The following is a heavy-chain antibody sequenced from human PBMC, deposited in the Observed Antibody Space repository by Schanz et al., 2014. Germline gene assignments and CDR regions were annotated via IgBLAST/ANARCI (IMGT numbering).Heavy chain of an antibody. J-gene: IGHJ6*02. CDR1: GFSLNTYG. CDR2: IWNNGVTK. CDR3: AKEMRYCSGGACYDYYYYGFDV. Sequence: QAQLMESGGGVVQPGTSLILSCSVSGFSLNTYGIHWFRQPAGKGLEWVAVIWNNGVTKYYADSVRGRFTISRDNYKNALYPQMNSLRAEDTAVCYRAKEMRYCSGGACYDYYYYGFDVWGQGTTVTVSS. V-gene: IGHV3-33*06. D-gene: IGHD2-15*01.